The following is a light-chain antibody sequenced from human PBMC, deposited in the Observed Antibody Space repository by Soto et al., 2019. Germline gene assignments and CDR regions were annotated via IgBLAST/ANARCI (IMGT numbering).Light chain of an antibody. J-gene: IGKJ1*01. CDR1: ESISGW. CDR3: QQYNSYPRT. CDR2: KAS. V-gene: IGKV1-5*03. Sequence: DIQMTQSHSTRSASVRDRVTITCRASESISGWLAWYQQKPGKAPKLVMFKASTLESGVPSRFSGSGSGTEFNLSISSLQPDDFAIYYCQQYNSYPRTVGQGTKVEIK.